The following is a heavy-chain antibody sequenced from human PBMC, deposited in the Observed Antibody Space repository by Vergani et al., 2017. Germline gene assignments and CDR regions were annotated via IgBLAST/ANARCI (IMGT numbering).Heavy chain of an antibody. J-gene: IGHJ4*02. CDR1: GGSFSGYY. CDR2: IYYSGST. Sequence: QVQLQQWGAGLLKPSETLSLTCAVYGGSFSGYYWSWIRQPPGKGLEWIGYIYYSGSTNYNPSLKSRVTISVDTSKNQFSLKLSSVTAADTAVYYCARGGLPIFGVVPFYYLGQGTLVTVSS. V-gene: IGHV4-34*11. CDR3: ARGGLPIFGVVPFYY. D-gene: IGHD3-3*01.